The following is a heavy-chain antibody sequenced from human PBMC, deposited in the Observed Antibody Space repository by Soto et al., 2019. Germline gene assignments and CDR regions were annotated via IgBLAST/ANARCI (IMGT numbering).Heavy chain of an antibody. CDR1: GFTFSSYA. V-gene: IGHV3-23*01. CDR3: EKYITGGWPPDFDY. D-gene: IGHD6-19*01. CDR2: TSASGVTT. Sequence: GSLRLSCAASGFTFSSYAMTWVRQAPGKGLEWVSATSASGVTTYYGDSVKGRFTMSRDNSKNTLYLQMNSLRAEDTAVYYCEKYITGGWPPDFDYWGKGTRVTVAS. J-gene: IGHJ4*02.